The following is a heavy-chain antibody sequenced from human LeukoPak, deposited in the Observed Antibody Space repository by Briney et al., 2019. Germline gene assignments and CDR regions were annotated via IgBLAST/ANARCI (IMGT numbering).Heavy chain of an antibody. V-gene: IGHV6-1*01. CDR3: ARDPSGGFRWYFDL. J-gene: IGHJ2*01. CDR2: TCYKSKWYN. D-gene: IGHD2-15*01. Sequence: PSQTLSLTCAISGDSVSSSSATWNWVRQSPSRGLEWLGRTCYKSKWYNDYAVSVKSRITISPDTSRNQFSLQLNSATPEDTAVYYCARDPSGGFRWYFDLWGRGTLVTVSS. CDR1: GDSVSSSSAT.